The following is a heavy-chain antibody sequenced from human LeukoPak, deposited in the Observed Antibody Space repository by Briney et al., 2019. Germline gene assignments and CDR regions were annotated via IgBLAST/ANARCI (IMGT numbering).Heavy chain of an antibody. D-gene: IGHD3-22*01. Sequence: GGSLRLSCAASGFTFTSFAMSWVRQAPGKGLEWVSTISRTGVATYYANSVKGRFTISRDNSKNTVYLQMNSLRAEDTAVYYCAKHSHDGSAPYYEVQFDSWGQGTLVTVSS. V-gene: IGHV3-23*01. J-gene: IGHJ4*02. CDR2: ISRTGVAT. CDR3: AKHSHDGSAPYYEVQFDS. CDR1: GFTFTSFA.